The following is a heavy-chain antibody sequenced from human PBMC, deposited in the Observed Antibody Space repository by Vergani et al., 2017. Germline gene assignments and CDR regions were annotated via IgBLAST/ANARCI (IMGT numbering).Heavy chain of an antibody. CDR1: GGSISSYY. CDR2: IHYSGST. Sequence: QVQLQESGPGLVKPSETLSLTCTVSGGSISSYYWSWIWQPPGKGLEWIGYIHYSGSTNYNPSLKSRVTISVDTSKNQFSMNLSSVTAADPAVYYCARTTQCHWLLSGNFYYYMDVWGKGTTVTVSS. J-gene: IGHJ6*03. D-gene: IGHD3-9*01. V-gene: IGHV4-59*01. CDR3: ARTTQCHWLLSGNFYYYMDV.